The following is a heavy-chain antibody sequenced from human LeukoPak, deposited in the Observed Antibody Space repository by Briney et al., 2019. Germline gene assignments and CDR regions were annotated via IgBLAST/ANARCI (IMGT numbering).Heavy chain of an antibody. CDR1: GYTFTVYY. D-gene: IGHD1-26*01. CDR2: INPNSGGT. V-gene: IGHV1-2*02. J-gene: IGHJ5*02. CDR3: ARSGSYPEYNWFDP. Sequence: ASVKVSCKASGYTFTVYYMHLVRQAPGQGLEWMGWINPNSGGTNYAQKFQGRVTMTRDTSISTAYMELSRLRSDDTAVYYCARSGSYPEYNWFDPWGQGTLVTVSS.